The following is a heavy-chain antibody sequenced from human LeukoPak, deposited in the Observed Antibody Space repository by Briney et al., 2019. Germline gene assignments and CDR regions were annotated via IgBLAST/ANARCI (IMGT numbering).Heavy chain of an antibody. D-gene: IGHD3-10*01. V-gene: IGHV4-30-4*01. J-gene: IGHJ4*02. CDR2: IYYSGST. Sequence: SETLSPTCTVSGGSISSGDYYWSWIRQPPGKGLEWIGYIYYSGSTYYNPSLKSRVTISVDTSKNQFSLKLSSVTAADTAVYYCARWSITMVRGVFDYWGQGTLVTVSS. CDR1: GGSISSGDYY. CDR3: ARWSITMVRGVFDY.